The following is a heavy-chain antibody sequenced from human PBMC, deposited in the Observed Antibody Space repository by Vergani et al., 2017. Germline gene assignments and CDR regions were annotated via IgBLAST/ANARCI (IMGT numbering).Heavy chain of an antibody. CDR2: IDWDDDT. CDR3: ARTLSDSRGYYLDY. Sequence: QVTLQESGPALVKPTQTLTLTCTFSGFSLTTYGMRVSWIRQPPGKALEWLARIDWDDDTYYRTSLRTRLTISKDTFKNQVALTMTNMYPVDTATYYCARTLSDSRGYYLDYWGQGTLVTVSS. CDR1: GFSLTTYGMR. V-gene: IGHV2-70*04. J-gene: IGHJ4*02. D-gene: IGHD3-22*01.